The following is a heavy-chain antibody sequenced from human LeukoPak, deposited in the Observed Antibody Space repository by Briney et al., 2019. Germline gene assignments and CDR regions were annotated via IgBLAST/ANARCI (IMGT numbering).Heavy chain of an antibody. CDR2: INSDGSST. Sequence: PGGSLRLSCAASGFTFSSYSMNWVRQAPGKGLVWVSRINSDGSSTSYADSVKGRFTISRDNAKNTLYLQMNSLRAEDTAVYYCARERRKSDAFDIWGQGTMVTVSS. CDR1: GFTFSSYS. CDR3: ARERRKSDAFDI. J-gene: IGHJ3*02. V-gene: IGHV3-74*01.